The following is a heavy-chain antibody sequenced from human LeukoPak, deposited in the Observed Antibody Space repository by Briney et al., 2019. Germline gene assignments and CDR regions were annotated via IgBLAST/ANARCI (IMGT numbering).Heavy chain of an antibody. CDR2: INPSGGST. D-gene: IGHD1-26*01. CDR3: ARESGSYRNPDAFDI. Sequence: ASVKVSCKASGYTFTSYYTHWVRQAPGQGLEWMGIINPSGGSTSYAQKFQGRVTMTRDTSTSTVYMELSSLRSEDTAVYYCARESGSYRNPDAFDIWGQGTMVTVSS. J-gene: IGHJ3*02. CDR1: GYTFTSYY. V-gene: IGHV1-46*01.